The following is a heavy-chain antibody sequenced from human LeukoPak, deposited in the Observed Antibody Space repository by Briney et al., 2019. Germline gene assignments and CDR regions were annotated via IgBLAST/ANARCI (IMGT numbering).Heavy chain of an antibody. CDR2: IYTSGST. CDR1: GGSISSYY. J-gene: IGHJ4*02. D-gene: IGHD1-26*01. Sequence: SETLSLTCTVSGGSISSYYWSWIRQPAGKGLEWIGRIYTSGSTNYNPSLKSRVTMSVDTSKNQFSLKLSSVTAADMAVYYCARGLVGGGSYYFDYWGQGTLVTVSS. CDR3: ARGLVGGGSYYFDY. V-gene: IGHV4-4*07.